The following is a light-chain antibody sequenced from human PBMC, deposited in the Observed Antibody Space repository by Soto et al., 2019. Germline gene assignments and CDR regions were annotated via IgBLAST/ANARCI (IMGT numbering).Light chain of an antibody. CDR2: QVS. V-gene: IGLV2-18*02. Sequence: QSVLTQPPSVSGSPGQSVTISCTGTSSDVGSYNRVSWYQQPPGTAPKLMICQVSNRPSGVPDRFSGSKSGNTASLTISGLQAEDEADSYCSSYTSSGTWVFGGGTQLTVL. CDR1: SSDVGSYNR. CDR3: SSYTSSGTWV. J-gene: IGLJ3*02.